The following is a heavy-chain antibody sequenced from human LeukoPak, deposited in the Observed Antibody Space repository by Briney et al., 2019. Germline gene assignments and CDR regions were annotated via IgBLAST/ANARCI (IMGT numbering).Heavy chain of an antibody. D-gene: IGHD1/OR15-1a*01. V-gene: IGHV1-24*01. CDR1: GYTLTELS. CDR3: ATSGTYPPGNNY. J-gene: IGHJ4*02. Sequence: ASVKVSCKVSGYTLTELSMHWVRQAPGKGLEWMGGFDPEDGETIYAQKFQGRVTMTEDTSTDTAYMELSSLRSEDTAVYYCATSGTYPPGNNYWGQGTLVTVSS. CDR2: FDPEDGET.